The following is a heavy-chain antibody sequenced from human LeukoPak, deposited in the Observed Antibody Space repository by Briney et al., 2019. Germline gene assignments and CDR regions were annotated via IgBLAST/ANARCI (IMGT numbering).Heavy chain of an antibody. Sequence: PSETLSLTCTVSGDSISKYYWSWIRQPPGKALEWIGYIYYSGSTTYNPSLRSRVTISTDTSKNQFSLKLSSVTAADTAVYYCARPAVAASGDYYYVDVWGQGTTVTVSS. V-gene: IGHV4-59*08. D-gene: IGHD6-19*01. J-gene: IGHJ6*03. CDR3: ARPAVAASGDYYYVDV. CDR1: GDSISKYY. CDR2: IYYSGST.